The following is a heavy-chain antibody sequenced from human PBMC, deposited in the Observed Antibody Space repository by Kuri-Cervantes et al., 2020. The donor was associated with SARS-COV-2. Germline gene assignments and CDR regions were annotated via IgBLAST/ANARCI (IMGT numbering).Heavy chain of an antibody. CDR2: IYYSGST. CDR1: GGSISSYY. Sequence: GSLRLSCTVSGGSISSYYWSWIRQPPGKGLEWIGYIYYSGSTNYNPSLKSRVPISVDTSKNQFSLKLSSVTAADTAVYYCAKYYDSSGPLAYGMDVWGQGTTVTVSS. D-gene: IGHD3-22*01. CDR3: AKYYDSSGPLAYGMDV. V-gene: IGHV4-59*12. J-gene: IGHJ6*02.